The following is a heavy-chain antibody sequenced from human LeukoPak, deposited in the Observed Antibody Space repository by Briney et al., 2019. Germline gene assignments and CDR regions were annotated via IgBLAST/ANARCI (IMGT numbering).Heavy chain of an antibody. D-gene: IGHD3-22*01. Sequence: SETLSLTCTVSSGSIRSSSYYWGWIRQPPGKGLEWIGNIYYSESTYYNPSLKSRVTISLDTSKNQFSLKLSSVTAADTAVYYCAREMYDSGGYRVSYFEDWGQGTLVTVPS. CDR2: IYYSEST. CDR1: SGSIRSSSYY. V-gene: IGHV4-39*07. CDR3: AREMYDSGGYRVSYFED. J-gene: IGHJ4*02.